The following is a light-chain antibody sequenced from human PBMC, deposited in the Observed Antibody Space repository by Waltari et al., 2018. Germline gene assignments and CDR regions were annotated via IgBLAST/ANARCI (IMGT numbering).Light chain of an antibody. CDR1: QTINNY. V-gene: IGKV3-11*01. Sequence: EIVLTQSPATLSLSPGERATLSCRASQTINNYLAWYQHKPGQAPRPRMYGTSNRATGIPARFSGSGSGTDFTLTISSLEPEDFTVYFCQQRYNWPLTFGGGTKVEIK. CDR3: QQRYNWPLT. CDR2: GTS. J-gene: IGKJ4*01.